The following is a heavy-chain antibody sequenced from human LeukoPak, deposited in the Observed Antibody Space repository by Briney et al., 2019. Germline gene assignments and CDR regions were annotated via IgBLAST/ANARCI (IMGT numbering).Heavy chain of an antibody. V-gene: IGHV3-7*01. CDR3: ARIVATYYFDY. Sequence: GGSLRLSCAASGFNFIDYSMNWVRQAPGKGLEWVANIKQDGSEKYYVDSVKGRFTISRDNAKNSLYLQMNSLRAEDTAVYYCARIVATYYFDYWGQGTLVTVSS. CDR1: GFNFIDYS. D-gene: IGHD5-12*01. J-gene: IGHJ4*02. CDR2: IKQDGSEK.